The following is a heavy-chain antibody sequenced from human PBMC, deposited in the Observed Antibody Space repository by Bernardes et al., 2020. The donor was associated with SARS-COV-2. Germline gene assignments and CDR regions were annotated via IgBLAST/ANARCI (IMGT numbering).Heavy chain of an antibody. V-gene: IGHV1-24*01. CDR2: FDPEDGET. CDR1: GYTLTELS. J-gene: IGHJ6*02. D-gene: IGHD2-2*02. Sequence: ASVKVSCKVSGYTLTELSMHWVRQAPGKGLEWMGGFDPEDGETIYAQKFQGRVTMTENTSTDTAYMELSSLRSEDTAVYYCATGDCSSTSCYTHYYYYYGMDVWGQGTTVTVSS. CDR3: ATGDCSSTSCYTHYYYYYGMDV.